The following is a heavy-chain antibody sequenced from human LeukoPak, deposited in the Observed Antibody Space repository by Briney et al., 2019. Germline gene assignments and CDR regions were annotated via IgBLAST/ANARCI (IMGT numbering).Heavy chain of an antibody. D-gene: IGHD3-10*01. V-gene: IGHV4-34*01. CDR3: ARGVTMVRGVPYYFDY. CDR1: GGSFSGYY. Sequence: SETLSLTCAVYGGSFSGYYWSWIRQPPGKGLVWIGEINHSGSTNYNPSLKSRVTISVDTSKNQFSLKLSSVTAADTAVYYCARGVTMVRGVPYYFDYWGQGTLVTVSS. J-gene: IGHJ4*02. CDR2: INHSGST.